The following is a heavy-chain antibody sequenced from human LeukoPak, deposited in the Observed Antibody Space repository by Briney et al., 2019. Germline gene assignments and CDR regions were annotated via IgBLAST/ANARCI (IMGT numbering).Heavy chain of an antibody. Sequence: KPSETLSLTCTVSGYSISSGYYWGWIRQPPGKGLEWIGSIYHSGSTYYNPSLKSRVTISVDTSKNQFSLKLSSVTAADTAVYYCARDYDTAMTHDAFDIWGQGTMVTVSS. CDR3: ARDYDTAMTHDAFDI. CDR2: IYHSGST. CDR1: GYSISSGYY. J-gene: IGHJ3*02. D-gene: IGHD5-18*01. V-gene: IGHV4-38-2*02.